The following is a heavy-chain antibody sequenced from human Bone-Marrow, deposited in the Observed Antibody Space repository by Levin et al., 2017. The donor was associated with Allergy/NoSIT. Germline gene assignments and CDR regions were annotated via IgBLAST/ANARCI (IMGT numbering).Heavy chain of an antibody. D-gene: IGHD5-12*01. Sequence: GGSLRLSCAASEFIVSSNYMSWVRQVPGKGLDWVSVIHSRGSAYYADSVKGRFTISRDNSKNTLYLRVNSLRVEDTAVYYCVARSNGMDVWGQGTTVTVSS. CDR3: VARSNGMDV. CDR1: EFIVSSNY. J-gene: IGHJ6*02. CDR2: IHSRGSA. V-gene: IGHV3-66*01.